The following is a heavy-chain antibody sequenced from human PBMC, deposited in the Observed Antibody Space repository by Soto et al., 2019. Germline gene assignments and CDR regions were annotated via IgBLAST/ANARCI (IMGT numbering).Heavy chain of an antibody. CDR2: INPNSGGT. CDR1: GYTFTGYY. CDR3: AREAGSRYCSGGSCYHNLFDP. V-gene: IGHV1-2*02. Sequence: ASVKVSCKASGYTFTGYYMHWVRQAPGQGLEWMGWINPNSGGTNYAQKFQGRVTMTRDTSISTAYMELSRLRSDDTAVYYCAREAGSRYCSGGSCYHNLFDPWGQGTLVTVSS. J-gene: IGHJ5*02. D-gene: IGHD2-15*01.